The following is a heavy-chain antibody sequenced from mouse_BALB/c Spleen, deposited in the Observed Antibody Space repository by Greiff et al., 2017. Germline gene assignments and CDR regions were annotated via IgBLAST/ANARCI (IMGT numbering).Heavy chain of an antibody. CDR2: ISSGSSTI. V-gene: IGHV5-17*02. CDR3: ARERGGSSDYAMDY. D-gene: IGHD1-1*01. J-gene: IGHJ4*01. Sequence: VKLVESGGGLVQPGGSRNLSCAASGFTFSSFGMHWVRQAPEKGLEWVAYISSGSSTIYYADTVKGRFTISRDNPKNTLFLQMTSLRSEDTAMYYCARERGGSSDYAMDYWGQGTSVTVSS. CDR1: GFTFSSFG.